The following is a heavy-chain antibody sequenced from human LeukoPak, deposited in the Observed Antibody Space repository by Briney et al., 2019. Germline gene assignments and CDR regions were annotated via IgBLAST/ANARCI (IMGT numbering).Heavy chain of an antibody. D-gene: IGHD3-10*01. CDR2: INHSGST. V-gene: IGHV4-34*01. CDR1: GGSFSGYY. CDR3: ARGVPLWGFRELFKSYFDY. Sequence: SETLSRTCAVYGGSFSGYYWSWIRQPPGKGLEWIGEINHSGSTNYNPSLKSRVTISVDTSKNQFSLKPSSVTAADTAVYYCARGVPLWGFRELFKSYFDYWGQGTLVTVSS. J-gene: IGHJ4*02.